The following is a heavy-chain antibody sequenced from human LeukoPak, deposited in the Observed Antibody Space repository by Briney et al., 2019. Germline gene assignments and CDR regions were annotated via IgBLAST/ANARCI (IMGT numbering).Heavy chain of an antibody. CDR1: GFTFSSYG. V-gene: IGHV3-7*01. CDR3: AELGITMIGGV. J-gene: IGHJ6*04. CDR2: IKEDGTEK. Sequence: GGSLRLSCAASGFTFSSYGMSWVRQAPGKGLEWVANIKEDGTEKDYVDSVKGRFTISRDNSKNSVYLQMNSLRVEDTGVYYCAELGITMIGGVWGKGTTVTISS. D-gene: IGHD3-10*02.